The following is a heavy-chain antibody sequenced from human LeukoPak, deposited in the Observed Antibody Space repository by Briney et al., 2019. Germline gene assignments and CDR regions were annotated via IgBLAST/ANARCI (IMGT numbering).Heavy chain of an antibody. Sequence: GASVKVSCKASGYTFTSYGISWVRQAPGQGLEWMGWISAYNGNTNYAQKFQGRVTMTEDTSTDTAYMELSSLRSEDTAVYYCATDRDSSGYSDYWGQGTLVTVSS. CDR3: ATDRDSSGYSDY. V-gene: IGHV1-18*01. D-gene: IGHD3-22*01. CDR1: GYTFTSYG. CDR2: ISAYNGNT. J-gene: IGHJ4*02.